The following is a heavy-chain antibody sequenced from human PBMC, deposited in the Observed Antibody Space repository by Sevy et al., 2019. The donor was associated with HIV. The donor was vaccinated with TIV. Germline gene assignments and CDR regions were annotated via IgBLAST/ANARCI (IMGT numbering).Heavy chain of an antibody. V-gene: IGHV3-33*01. Sequence: GGSLRLSCAASGFTFSSYGMHWVRQAPGKGLEWVALIWYDGSSKYYADSVKGRFTISRDNSKNPLYRQMNSLRAEDTAVYYCASGAYYYAARTENFDYWGQGTLVTVSS. CDR1: GFTFSSYG. J-gene: IGHJ4*02. CDR3: ASGAYYYAARTENFDY. CDR2: IWYDGSSK. D-gene: IGHD3-10*01.